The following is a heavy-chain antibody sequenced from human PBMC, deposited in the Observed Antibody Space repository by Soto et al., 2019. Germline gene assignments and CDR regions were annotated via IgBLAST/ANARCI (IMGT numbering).Heavy chain of an antibody. CDR1: GFTFSDYG. J-gene: IGHJ1*01. CDR2: VWYDGSNM. V-gene: IGHV3-33*01. CDR3: AREDYCGGGSCSEYFQH. D-gene: IGHD2-15*01. Sequence: QVQLVESGGGVVQPGRSLRLSCAASGFTFSDYGMHWVRQAPGKGLEWVAVVWYDGSNMYYADSVKGRFTISRDNSKNTLYLELNSLRAEDTAVYYCAREDYCGGGSCSEYFQHWGQGTRVTVSS.